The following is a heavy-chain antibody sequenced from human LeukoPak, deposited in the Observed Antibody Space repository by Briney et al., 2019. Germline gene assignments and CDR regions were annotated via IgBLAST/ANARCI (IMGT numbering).Heavy chain of an antibody. J-gene: IGHJ4*02. D-gene: IGHD3-16*01. Sequence: SVNVSCKASGGTFSSYGISWVRQAPGQGLEWMGRIIPSLGITTYAQKFQGRVTITADKSTTTAYMELSSLTSEDTAVYYCARGFESSTFYVSDFDFWGQGTLVTVSS. CDR3: ARGFESSTFYVSDFDF. V-gene: IGHV1-69*04. CDR2: IIPSLGIT. CDR1: GGTFSSYG.